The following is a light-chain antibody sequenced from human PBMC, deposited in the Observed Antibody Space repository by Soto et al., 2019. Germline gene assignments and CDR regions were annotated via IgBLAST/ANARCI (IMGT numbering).Light chain of an antibody. CDR2: EVS. Sequence: QSALTQPASVSGSPGQSITISCTGTSSDIGRYDYVSWYQQHPGKAPKLMIYEVSLRPSGISNRFSGSKSGNTASLTISGLQAEDEADYYCSSYASPITYVIFGGGTKLNVL. J-gene: IGLJ2*01. V-gene: IGLV2-14*01. CDR1: SSDIGRYDY. CDR3: SSYASPITYVI.